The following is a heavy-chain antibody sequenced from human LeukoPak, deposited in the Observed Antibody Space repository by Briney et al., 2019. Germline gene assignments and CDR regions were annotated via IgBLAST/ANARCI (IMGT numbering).Heavy chain of an antibody. V-gene: IGHV4-59*08. CDR1: GASMSGQH. CDR2: IHYDGRT. Sequence: PSETLSLTCTVSGASMSGQHWSWIRQAPGKGLEWIAWIHYDGRTNYNPSLKSRLSLSVDTSTNQFSLSLNSVTAADTAVYFCARHLNGGTHPLDNWGPGIRIIVSP. CDR3: ARHLNGGTHPLDN. D-gene: IGHD2-8*01. J-gene: IGHJ4*02.